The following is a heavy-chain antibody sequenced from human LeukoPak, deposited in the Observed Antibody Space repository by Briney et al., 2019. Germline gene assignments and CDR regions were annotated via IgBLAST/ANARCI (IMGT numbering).Heavy chain of an antibody. J-gene: IGHJ6*03. CDR1: GGTFSSYG. CDR2: IIPIFGTT. CDR3: ARNRRVVRGVNIVENYYYYMDV. V-gene: IGHV1-69*13. Sequence: ASVKVSCKASGGTFSSYGISWVRQAPGQGLEWMGAIIPIFGTTNSAQKFQGRVTIIADESARTVYMELSSLRSEDTAVYYCARNRRVVRGVNIVENYYYYMDVWGKGTTVTISS. D-gene: IGHD3-10*01.